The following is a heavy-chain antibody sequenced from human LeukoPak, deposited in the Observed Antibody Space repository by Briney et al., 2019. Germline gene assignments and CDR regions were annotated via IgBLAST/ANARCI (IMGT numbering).Heavy chain of an antibody. J-gene: IGHJ5*02. CDR1: GGSFSGYY. CDR3: ARKLRYFTNWFDP. D-gene: IGHD3-9*01. V-gene: IGHV4-34*01. Sequence: SETLSLTCAVYGGSFSGYYWSWIRQPPGKGLEWIGEINHSGSTNYNPSLKSRVTISVDTSKNQFSLKLSSVTAADTAVYYCARKLRYFTNWFDPWGQGTLVTVPS. CDR2: INHSGST.